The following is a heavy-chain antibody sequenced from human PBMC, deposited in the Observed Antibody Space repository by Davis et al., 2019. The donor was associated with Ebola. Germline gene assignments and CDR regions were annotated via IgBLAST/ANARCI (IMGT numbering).Heavy chain of an antibody. CDR3: ARSVFSSSLYYYYYGMDV. CDR2: MNSNSGKT. D-gene: IGHD6-6*01. J-gene: IGHJ6*02. V-gene: IGHV1-8*01. CDR1: GYTFTNYD. Sequence: ASVKVSCKASGYTFTNYDINWVRQATGQGLEWMGWMNSNSGKTGYAQKFQGRVTMTRDTSISTSYMELSSLRSEDTAVYYCARSVFSSSLYYYYYGMDVWGQGTTVTVSS.